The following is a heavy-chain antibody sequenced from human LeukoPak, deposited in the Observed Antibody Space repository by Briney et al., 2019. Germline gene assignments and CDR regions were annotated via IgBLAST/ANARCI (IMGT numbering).Heavy chain of an antibody. V-gene: IGHV1-69*04. CDR3: ARDPIAVAGTFDY. J-gene: IGHJ4*02. CDR1: GGTFGSYA. Sequence: SVKVSCTASGGTFGSYAISWVRQAPGQGLEWMGRIIPILGIANYAQKFQGRVTITADKSTSTAYMELSSLRSEDTAVYYCARDPIAVAGTFDYWGQGTLVTVSS. D-gene: IGHD6-19*01. CDR2: IIPILGIA.